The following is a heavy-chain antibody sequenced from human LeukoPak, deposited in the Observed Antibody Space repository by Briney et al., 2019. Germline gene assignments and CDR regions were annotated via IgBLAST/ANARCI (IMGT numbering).Heavy chain of an antibody. CDR3: ARELMDHYDSSGYYQRGFDP. D-gene: IGHD3-22*01. CDR1: GGSINSGVYY. V-gene: IGHV4-31*03. Sequence: TLSLTCTVSGGSINSGVYYWSWTRQHPGKGLEWIGYIYYSGSTYYNQSLKSRVTISVDTSKNQFSLKLSSVTAADTAVYYCARELMDHYDSSGYYQRGFDPWGQGTLATVSS. J-gene: IGHJ5*02. CDR2: IYYSGST.